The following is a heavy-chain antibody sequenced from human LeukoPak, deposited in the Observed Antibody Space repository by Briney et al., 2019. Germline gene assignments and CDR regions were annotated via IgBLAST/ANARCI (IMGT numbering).Heavy chain of an antibody. V-gene: IGHV4-39*07. CDR3: ARVLVRGVITSGWFDP. J-gene: IGHJ5*02. Sequence: SETLSLTCTVSGGSISSSSYYWGWIRQPPGKGLEWIGEIYHSGSTNYNPSLKSRVTISVDKSKNQFSLKLSSVTAADTAVYYCARVLVRGVITSGWFDPWGQGTLVTVSS. CDR1: GGSISSSSYY. D-gene: IGHD3-10*01. CDR2: IYHSGST.